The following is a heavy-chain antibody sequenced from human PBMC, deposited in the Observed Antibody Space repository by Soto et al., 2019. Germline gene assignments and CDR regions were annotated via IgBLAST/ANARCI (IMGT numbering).Heavy chain of an antibody. Sequence: PGGSLRLSCAISGFTFEDCGMSWVRQVPGQGLEWVSGINWSGDSTGYADSVKGRFTISRDNAKNSLYLQMNSLRTEDTAFYYCVRAPGYCNNTSCFYSFDYWGQGALVTVSS. CDR2: INWSGDST. CDR3: VRAPGYCNNTSCFYSFDY. D-gene: IGHD2-2*01. J-gene: IGHJ4*02. CDR1: GFTFEDCG. V-gene: IGHV3-20*04.